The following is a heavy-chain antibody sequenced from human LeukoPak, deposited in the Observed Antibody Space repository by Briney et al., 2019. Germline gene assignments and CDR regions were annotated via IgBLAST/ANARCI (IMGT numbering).Heavy chain of an antibody. CDR2: VYYSGST. CDR3: ARQQDYFDY. V-gene: IGHV4-39*01. J-gene: IGHJ4*02. Sequence: SETLSLTCTVFGGSISSSTYYWDWIRQPPGKGLEWIGSVYYSGSTYCNPSLKSRVTISVDTSKNQFSLKLSSVTAADTAVYYCARQQDYFDYWGQGALVAVSS. CDR1: GGSISSSTYY.